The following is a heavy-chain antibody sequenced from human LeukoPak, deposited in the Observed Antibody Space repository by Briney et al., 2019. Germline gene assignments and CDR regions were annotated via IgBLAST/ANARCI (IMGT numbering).Heavy chain of an antibody. V-gene: IGHV3-48*03. J-gene: IGHJ6*03. CDR2: ISSSGSTI. Sequence: GGSLRLSCAASGFTFSSYEMNWVRQAPGKGLEGVSYISSSGSTIYYADSVKGRFTISRDNAKNSLSLQMNSRSAEDTAVYYCARVLGGYYYGSEINYYMDVWGKGTPVTISS. D-gene: IGHD3-10*01. CDR1: GFTFSSYE. CDR3: ARVLGGYYYGSEINYYMDV.